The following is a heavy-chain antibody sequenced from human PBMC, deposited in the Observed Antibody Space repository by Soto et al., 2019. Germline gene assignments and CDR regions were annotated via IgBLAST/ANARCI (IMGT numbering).Heavy chain of an antibody. CDR3: ARHWVGYKYGTTDFNY. D-gene: IGHD1-1*01. V-gene: IGHV4-39*01. Sequence: NPSETLSLTCTVSGGSISSSSYYWGWIRQPPGKGLEWIGSMYYSGSTYYNPSLKSRVTISVDTSKNQFSLKLSSVTAAVTAVYYCARHWVGYKYGTTDFNYWGQGTLVTVSS. CDR1: GGSISSSSYY. CDR2: MYYSGST. J-gene: IGHJ4*02.